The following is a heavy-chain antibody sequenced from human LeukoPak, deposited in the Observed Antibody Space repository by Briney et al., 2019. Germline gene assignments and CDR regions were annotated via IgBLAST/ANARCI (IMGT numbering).Heavy chain of an antibody. CDR3: SRGSGWLSVY. J-gene: IGHJ4*02. Sequence: GGSLRLSCTASGFTFGDYLMSWFRQAPGKGLEWIGFISGGTTEYAASVKGRFTISTDDSKSIVYLQMNSVTTEDTAVYYCSRGSGWLSVYWGQGTLVNVSS. V-gene: IGHV3-49*03. D-gene: IGHD6-19*01. CDR2: ISGGTT. CDR1: GFTFGDYL.